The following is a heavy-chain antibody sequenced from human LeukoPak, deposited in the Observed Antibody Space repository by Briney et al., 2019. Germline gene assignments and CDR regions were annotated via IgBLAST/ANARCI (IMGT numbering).Heavy chain of an antibody. CDR2: IKPDGSAK. CDR1: GFIFSSYW. CDR3: ARGMDV. Sequence: GGSLRLSCAASGFIFSSYWMTWVRQAPGKGLEWVANIKPDGSAKHYVDSVKGRFTISRDNAKNSLYLQMNSLRADDTAVYFCARGMDVWGQGTTVTVSS. V-gene: IGHV3-7*05. J-gene: IGHJ6*02.